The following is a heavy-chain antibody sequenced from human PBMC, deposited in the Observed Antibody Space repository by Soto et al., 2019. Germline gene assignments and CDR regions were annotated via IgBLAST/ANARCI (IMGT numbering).Heavy chain of an antibody. V-gene: IGHV5-51*01. D-gene: IGHD3-9*01. CDR1: GYTFTSYW. Sequence: PGESLKISCKASGYTFTSYWIGWVRRMPGKGLEWMGFIYPGDSDARYSPSFEGQVTISVDKSINTAYLRWNSLKASDTAIYYCARQPDYNILTGYLYYFDYWGQGTPVTVSS. CDR2: IYPGDSDA. CDR3: ARQPDYNILTGYLYYFDY. J-gene: IGHJ4*02.